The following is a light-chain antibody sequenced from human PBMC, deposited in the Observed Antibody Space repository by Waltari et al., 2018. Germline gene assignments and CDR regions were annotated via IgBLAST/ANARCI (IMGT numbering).Light chain of an antibody. CDR2: AAS. CDR1: QSIVSY. J-gene: IGKJ2*01. V-gene: IGKV1-39*01. Sequence: DIQMIQSPSSLSASVGDRVTITCRASQSIVSYLNWYQQKPGKAPNLLIYAASSLQSGVPSRFSGSGSGTDFTLTISSLQPEDFATYYCQQSYRTPHTFGQGTKLEIK. CDR3: QQSYRTPHT.